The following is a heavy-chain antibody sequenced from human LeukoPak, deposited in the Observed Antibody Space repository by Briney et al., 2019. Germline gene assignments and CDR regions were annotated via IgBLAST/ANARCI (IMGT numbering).Heavy chain of an antibody. CDR2: ISSSGGST. CDR3: ARKLVVVPTTYFDY. J-gene: IGHJ4*02. Sequence: GGSVRLSCAASGFTFSSYAMSWVRQAPGKGLEWVSAISSSGGSTYYADSVKGRFTISRDNSKSTLYLQMNSLRAEDTAVYYCARKLVVVPTTYFDYWGQGTLITVSS. V-gene: IGHV3-23*01. CDR1: GFTFSSYA. D-gene: IGHD2-15*01.